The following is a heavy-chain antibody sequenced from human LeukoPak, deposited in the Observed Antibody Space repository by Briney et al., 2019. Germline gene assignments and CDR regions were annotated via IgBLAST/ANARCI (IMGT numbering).Heavy chain of an antibody. CDR2: ISISGSTI. V-gene: IGHV3-48*01. D-gene: IGHD3-10*02. CDR3: AELGITMIGGV. Sequence: QSGGSLRLSCAASGFTFSSCSMNWVRQAPGKELEWVSYISISGSTIYYADSVKGRFTISRDNAKNSLYLQMNSLRAEDTAVYYCAELGITMIGGVWGKGTTVTISS. J-gene: IGHJ6*04. CDR1: GFTFSSCS.